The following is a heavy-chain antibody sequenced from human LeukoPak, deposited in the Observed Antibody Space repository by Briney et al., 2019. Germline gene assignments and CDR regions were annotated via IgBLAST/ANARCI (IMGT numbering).Heavy chain of an antibody. V-gene: IGHV4-59*01. J-gene: IGHJ5*02. D-gene: IGHD5-24*01. Sequence: SETLSLTCTVSGGSISSYYWSWIRKPPGKGLEWIGYIYNSGSTNHNPSLRSRVTISVDTSKNQFSLKLSSVTAADTAVYYCAKSWRPRRWPDSFDPWGQGTLVTVSS. CDR1: GGSISSYY. CDR3: AKSWRPRRWPDSFDP. CDR2: IYNSGST.